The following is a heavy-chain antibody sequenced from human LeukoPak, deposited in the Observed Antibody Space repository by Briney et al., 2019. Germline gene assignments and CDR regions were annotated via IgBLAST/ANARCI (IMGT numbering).Heavy chain of an antibody. CDR2: IYPGDSDT. Sequence: GESLKISCKAYGYSFFSNYWIAWVRQMPGKGLEWMGIIYPGDSDTRYSPSFQGQVTISADKSISTAYLQWSSLKASDTAMYYCARRNSGFDYWGQGTLVTVSS. CDR1: GYSFFSNYW. V-gene: IGHV5-51*01. J-gene: IGHJ4*02. CDR3: ARRNSGFDY.